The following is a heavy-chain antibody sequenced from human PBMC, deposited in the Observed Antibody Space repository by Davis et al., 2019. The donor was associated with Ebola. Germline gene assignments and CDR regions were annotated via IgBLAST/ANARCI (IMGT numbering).Heavy chain of an antibody. Sequence: ASVKVSCKASGYTFTSYGISWVRQAPGQGLEWMGWISAYNGNTNYAQKFQGRVTMTRNTSISTAYMELSSLRSEDTAVYYCARGELELISWGQGTLVTVSS. CDR3: ARGELELIS. CDR1: GYTFTSYG. J-gene: IGHJ4*02. V-gene: IGHV1-18*01. CDR2: ISAYNGNT. D-gene: IGHD1-7*01.